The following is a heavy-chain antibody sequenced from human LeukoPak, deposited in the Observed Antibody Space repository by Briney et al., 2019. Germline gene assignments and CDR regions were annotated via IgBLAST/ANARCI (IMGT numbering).Heavy chain of an antibody. V-gene: IGHV4-59*11. CDR3: ARGADSVVIPDEGYFDY. CDR2: IYYSGST. D-gene: IGHD3-22*01. CDR1: GGSISSHY. J-gene: IGHJ4*02. Sequence: SGTLSLTWPVSGGSISSHYWSWIRRPPGKGLEWIGYIYYSGSTNYNPSLKSRVTISVDTSNNQFSLKLSSVTAADTAVYYCARGADSVVIPDEGYFDYWGQGTLVTVSS.